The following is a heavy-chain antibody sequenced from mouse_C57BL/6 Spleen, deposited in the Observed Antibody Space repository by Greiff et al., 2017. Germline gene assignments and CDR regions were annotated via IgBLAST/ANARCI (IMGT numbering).Heavy chain of an antibody. Sequence: VQLQQSGAELVRPGASVKLSCTASGFNIKDYYMHWVKQRPEQGLEWIGRIDPEDGDTEYAPKFQGKATMTADTASNTACLQLSSLTSEDTAVYYCTTPITTVVARNPYFDYWGQGTTLTVSS. CDR1: GFNIKDYY. V-gene: IGHV14-1*01. J-gene: IGHJ2*01. CDR2: IDPEDGDT. CDR3: TTPITTVVARNPYFDY. D-gene: IGHD1-1*01.